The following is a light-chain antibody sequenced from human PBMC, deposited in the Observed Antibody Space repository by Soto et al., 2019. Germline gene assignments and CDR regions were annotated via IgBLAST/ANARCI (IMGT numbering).Light chain of an antibody. CDR3: QQRSDWPPWT. J-gene: IGKJ1*01. Sequence: EIVLTPSPATLSLSPGERATLSCRASQSVRSSLAWYQQKPGQAPRLLIYDASNRATGIPARLSGSGSGADFTLTISSLEPEDFAVYYCQQRSDWPPWTFGQGTKVDIK. V-gene: IGKV3-11*01. CDR1: QSVRSS. CDR2: DAS.